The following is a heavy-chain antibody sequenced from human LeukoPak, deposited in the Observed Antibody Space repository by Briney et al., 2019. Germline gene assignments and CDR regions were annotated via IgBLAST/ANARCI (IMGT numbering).Heavy chain of an antibody. V-gene: IGHV3-74*01. CDR3: ARAQNPATTTSYPMDV. CDR2: ISGDGTST. Sequence: QPGGSLRLSCAASGFTFSSYWMHWVRQVPGDGLVWVSRISGDGTSTNYAGSVKGRFVIFRDNAKNTLYLQMDSLRAEDTAVYYCARAQNPATTTSYPMDVWGQGTTVTVSS. CDR1: GFTFSSYW. D-gene: IGHD1-1*01. J-gene: IGHJ6*02.